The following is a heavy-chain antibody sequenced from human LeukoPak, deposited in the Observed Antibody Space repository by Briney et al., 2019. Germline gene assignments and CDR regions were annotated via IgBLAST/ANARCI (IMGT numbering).Heavy chain of an antibody. D-gene: IGHD1-26*01. Sequence: SVKVSCKASGGTFSSYAISCVRQAPGQGLEWMGGIIPIFGTANYAQKFQGRVTITADESTSTAYMELSSLRSEDTAVYYCARGWWGLPKGLDYWGQGTLVTVSS. CDR3: ARGWWGLPKGLDY. CDR2: IIPIFGTA. CDR1: GGTFSSYA. V-gene: IGHV1-69*01. J-gene: IGHJ4*02.